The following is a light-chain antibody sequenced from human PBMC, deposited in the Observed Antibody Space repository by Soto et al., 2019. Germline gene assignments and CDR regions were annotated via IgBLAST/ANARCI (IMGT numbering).Light chain of an antibody. CDR2: GAY. Sequence: EILMTQSRATMSVSPGERYRLSCRAIQSVSSNLAWYLQKPGQAPRLLIYGAYTMATGIQDRFRGSGSGTEFTLTISSLQSEDFEVYYCQQYKNWPITFGQGTRLEIK. J-gene: IGKJ5*01. V-gene: IGKV3D-15*01. CDR3: QQYKNWPIT. CDR1: QSVSSN.